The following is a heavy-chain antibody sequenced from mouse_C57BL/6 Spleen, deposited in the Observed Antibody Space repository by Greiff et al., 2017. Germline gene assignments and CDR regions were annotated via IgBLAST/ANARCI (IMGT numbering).Heavy chain of an antibody. CDR1: EYEFPSHD. CDR2: INSGGGST. CDR3: ARLWLEGYFDV. Sequence: DVHLVESGGGLVQPGESLKLSCESNEYEFPSHDMSWVRKTPEKRLELVAAINSGGGSTYYPDTMERRFIISRDNTKKTLYLQMSSLRSEDTALYYCARLWLEGYFDVWGTGTTVTVSS. J-gene: IGHJ1*03. D-gene: IGHD2-2*01. V-gene: IGHV5-2*01.